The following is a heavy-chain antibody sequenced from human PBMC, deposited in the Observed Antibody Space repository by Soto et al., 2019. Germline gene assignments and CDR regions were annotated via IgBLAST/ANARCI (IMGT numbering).Heavy chain of an antibody. V-gene: IGHV4-39*01. J-gene: IGHJ6*03. CDR3: ARQNQLIKYYYYYMDV. D-gene: IGHD2-2*01. Sequence: SETLSLTCTVSGGSISSSSYYWGWIRQPPGKGLEWIGSIYYSGSTYYNPSLKSRVTISVDTSKNQFSLKLSSVTAADTAVYYCARQNQLIKYYYYYMDVWGKGTTVTVSS. CDR2: IYYSGST. CDR1: GGSISSSSYY.